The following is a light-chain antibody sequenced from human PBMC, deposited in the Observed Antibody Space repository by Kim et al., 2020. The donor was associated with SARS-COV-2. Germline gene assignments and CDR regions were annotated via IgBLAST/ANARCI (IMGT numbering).Light chain of an antibody. Sequence: QAVLTQPPSVSGAPGQRVTISCTGSSSNIGAGYDVHWYQQLPGTAPKLLTYGNSNRPSGVPDRFSGSKSGTSASLAITGRQAEDEADYYCQSYDSSLSGSVFGGGTQLTVL. CDR1: SSNIGAGYD. CDR3: QSYDSSLSGSV. CDR2: GNS. V-gene: IGLV1-40*01. J-gene: IGLJ2*01.